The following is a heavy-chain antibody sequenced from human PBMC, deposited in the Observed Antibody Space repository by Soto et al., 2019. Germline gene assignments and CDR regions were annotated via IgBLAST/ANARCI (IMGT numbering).Heavy chain of an antibody. V-gene: IGHV3-15*01. D-gene: IGHD2-2*01. CDR3: TTECSSTSCPIDY. CDR1: GFTFSNAW. J-gene: IGHJ4*02. CDR2: IKSKTDGGTT. Sequence: GGSLRLSCAASGFTFSNAWMSWVRQAPGKGLEWVGRIKSKTDGGTTDYAAPVKGRFTISRDDSKNTLYLQMNSLKTEDTAVYYCTTECSSTSCPIDYWGQGTLVTVSS.